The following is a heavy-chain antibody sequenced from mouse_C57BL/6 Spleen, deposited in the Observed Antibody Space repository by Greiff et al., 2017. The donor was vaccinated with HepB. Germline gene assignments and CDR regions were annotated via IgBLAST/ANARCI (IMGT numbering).Heavy chain of an antibody. CDR3: ARRRYYGNYGGFDY. D-gene: IGHD2-1*01. CDR1: GYTFTDYN. V-gene: IGHV1-18*01. CDR2: INPNNGGT. Sequence: EVQLQQSGPELVKPGASVKIPCKASGYTFTDYNMDWVKQSHGKSLEWIGDINPNNGGTIYNQKFKGKATLTVDKSSSTAYMELRSLTFEDTAVYYCARRRYYGNYGGFDYWGQGTTLTVSS. J-gene: IGHJ2*01.